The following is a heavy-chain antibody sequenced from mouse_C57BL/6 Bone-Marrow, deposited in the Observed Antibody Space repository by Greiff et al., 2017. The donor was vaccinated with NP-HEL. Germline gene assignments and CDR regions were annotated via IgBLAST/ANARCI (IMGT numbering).Heavy chain of an antibody. V-gene: IGHV1-81*01. J-gene: IGHJ1*03. Sequence: QVQLQQSGAELARPGASVKLSCKASGYTFTSYGISWVKQRTGQGLEWIGEIYPRSGNTYYNEKFKGKATLTADQSSSTAYMELRSLTSEDSAVYFCARKVRRPDWYFDVWGTGTTVTVSS. CDR3: ARKVRRPDWYFDV. CDR2: IYPRSGNT. CDR1: GYTFTSYG. D-gene: IGHD2-14*01.